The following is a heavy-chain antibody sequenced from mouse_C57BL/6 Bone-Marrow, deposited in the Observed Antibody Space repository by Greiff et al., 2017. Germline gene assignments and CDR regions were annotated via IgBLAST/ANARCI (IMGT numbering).Heavy chain of an antibody. D-gene: IGHD3-2*02. CDR3: ARDLRQFRLRFFAY. Sequence: EVKLMESGGGLVKPGGSLKLSCAASGFTFSSYAMSWVRQTTEQRLEWVATISAGGSYTYYPDNVKGRFTISRDNANNNLYLQMSHLKSEDTAMYYCARDLRQFRLRFFAYWGQGTLVTVSA. J-gene: IGHJ3*01. CDR2: ISAGGSYT. V-gene: IGHV5-4*01. CDR1: GFTFSSYA.